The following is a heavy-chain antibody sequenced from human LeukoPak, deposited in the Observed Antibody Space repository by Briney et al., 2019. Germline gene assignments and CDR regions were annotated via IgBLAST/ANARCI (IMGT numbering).Heavy chain of an antibody. V-gene: IGHV1-2*02. CDR1: GYTFTSYY. D-gene: IGHD4-17*01. CDR2: INPNSGGT. CDR3: ARGLPNGDYGHYYYYGMDV. J-gene: IGHJ6*02. Sequence: GASVKVSCKASGYTFTSYYMHWVRQAPGQGLEWMGWINPNSGGTNYAQKFQGRVTMTRDTSISTAYMELSRLRSDDTAVYYCARGLPNGDYGHYYYYGMDVWGQGTTVTVSS.